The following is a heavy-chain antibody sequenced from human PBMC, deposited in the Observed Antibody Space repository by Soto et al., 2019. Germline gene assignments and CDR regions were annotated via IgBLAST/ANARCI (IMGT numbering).Heavy chain of an antibody. Sequence: PSETLSLTCAVYGGSFSGYYWSWIRQPPGKGLEWIGEINHSGSTNYNPSLKSRVTISVDTSKNQFSLKLSSVTAADTAVYYCARSQMRTGPTNRWGQGTLVTVSS. D-gene: IGHD1-1*01. CDR1: GGSFSGYY. CDR3: ARSQMRTGPTNR. V-gene: IGHV4-34*01. CDR2: INHSGST. J-gene: IGHJ4*02.